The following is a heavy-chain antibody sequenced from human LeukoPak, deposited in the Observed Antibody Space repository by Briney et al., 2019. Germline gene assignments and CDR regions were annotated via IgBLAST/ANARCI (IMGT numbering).Heavy chain of an antibody. Sequence: ASVKVSCKASGYTFTSYAMHWVRQAPGQRLEWMGWINAGNGNTKYSQKFQGRVTITTDESTSTAYMELSSLRSEDTAVYYCASSSRITIFGVVKRPLDYWGQGTLVTVSS. CDR3: ASSSRITIFGVVKRPLDY. CDR1: GYTFTSYA. V-gene: IGHV1-3*01. D-gene: IGHD3-3*01. J-gene: IGHJ4*02. CDR2: INAGNGNT.